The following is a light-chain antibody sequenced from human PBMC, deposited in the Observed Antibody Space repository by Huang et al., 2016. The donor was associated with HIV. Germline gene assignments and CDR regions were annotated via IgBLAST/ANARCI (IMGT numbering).Light chain of an antibody. J-gene: IGKJ1*01. CDR1: QSVSSSY. CDR2: GAS. Sequence: EIVLTQSPGTLSLSPGERATLSCRASQSVSSSYLAWYQQKPGQAPLRLIYGASSRDHGIPDGFSGSGSGTDFTLTFRSLEPEDFAVYYCPQYGSSLWTFGQGTKVEL. CDR3: PQYGSSLWT. V-gene: IGKV3-20*01.